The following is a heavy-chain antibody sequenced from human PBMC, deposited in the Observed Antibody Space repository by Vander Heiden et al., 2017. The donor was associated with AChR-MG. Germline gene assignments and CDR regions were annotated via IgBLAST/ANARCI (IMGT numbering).Heavy chain of an antibody. J-gene: IGHJ4*02. D-gene: IGHD3-3*01. CDR1: GGSISSSSYY. CDR2: IYYSGST. Sequence: QLQLQESGPGLVKPSETLSLTCTVSGGSISSSSYYWGWIRQPPGKGLEWIGSIYYSGSTYYNPSLKSRVTISVDTSKNQFSLKLSSVTAADTAVYYCARHNYDFWSGYPNYFDYWGQGTLVTVSS. V-gene: IGHV4-39*01. CDR3: ARHNYDFWSGYPNYFDY.